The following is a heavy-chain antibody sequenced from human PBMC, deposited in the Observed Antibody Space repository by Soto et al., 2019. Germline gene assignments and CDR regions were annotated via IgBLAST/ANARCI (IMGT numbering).Heavy chain of an antibody. J-gene: IGHJ2*01. D-gene: IGHD2-15*01. CDR1: GFTFSSYA. V-gene: IGHV3-30-3*01. Sequence: QVQLVESGGGVVQPGRSLRLSCPASGFTFSSYAMHWVRQAPGKGLEWVAVISYDGSNKYYADSVKGRFTISRDNSKNTLYLQMNSLRAEEPDVYYCARDPRDIVVVVAAPGATEGNLWGRGTLVTVSS. CDR3: ARDPRDIVVVVAAPGATEGNL. CDR2: ISYDGSNK.